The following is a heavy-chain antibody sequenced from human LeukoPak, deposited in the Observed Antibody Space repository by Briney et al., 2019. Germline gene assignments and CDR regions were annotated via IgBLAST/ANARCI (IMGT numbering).Heavy chain of an antibody. Sequence: SETLSLTCTVSGGSLSSYYWSWIRQPPGKGLEWIGYIYYSGSTNYNPSLKSRVTISVDTSKNQFSLKLSSVIAADTAVYYCARSVGATTPFDYWGQGTLVTVSS. V-gene: IGHV4-59*01. J-gene: IGHJ4*02. D-gene: IGHD1-26*01. CDR3: ARSVGATTPFDY. CDR2: IYYSGST. CDR1: GGSLSSYY.